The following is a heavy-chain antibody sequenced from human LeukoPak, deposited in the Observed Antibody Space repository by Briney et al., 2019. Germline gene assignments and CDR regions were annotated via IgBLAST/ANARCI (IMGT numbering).Heavy chain of an antibody. J-gene: IGHJ5*02. CDR3: ARWISGSYFWFDP. V-gene: IGHV1-69*13. D-gene: IGHD1-26*01. Sequence: GASVKVSCKASGGTFSSYAISWVRQAPGQGLESMGGIIPIFGTANYAQKFQGRVTITADESTSTAYMELSSLRSEDTAVYYCARWISGSYFWFDPWGQGTLVTVSS. CDR1: GGTFSSYA. CDR2: IIPIFGTA.